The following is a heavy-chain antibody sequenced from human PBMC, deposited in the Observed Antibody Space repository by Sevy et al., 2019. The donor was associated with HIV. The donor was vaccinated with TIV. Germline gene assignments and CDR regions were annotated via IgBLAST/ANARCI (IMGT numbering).Heavy chain of an antibody. J-gene: IGHJ4*02. CDR3: AKDLSQIDYYDSSGYLSY. CDR1: GFTFSDYY. Sequence: GGSLRLSCAASGFTFSDYYMTWIRQAPGKGLEWVAYITSSGDTIYYADSVKGRFTISRDNAKNSLYLQMNSLRAEDTAVYYCAKDLSQIDYYDSSGYLSYWGQGTLVTVSS. D-gene: IGHD3-22*01. V-gene: IGHV3-11*04. CDR2: ITSSGDTI.